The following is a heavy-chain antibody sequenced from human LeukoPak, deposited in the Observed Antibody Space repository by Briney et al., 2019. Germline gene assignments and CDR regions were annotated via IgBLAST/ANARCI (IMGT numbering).Heavy chain of an antibody. Sequence: PSETLSLTCTVSGGSISSYYWSWIRQPPGKGLEWIGYIYYSGSTNYNPSLESRVTISVDTSKNQFSLKLSSVTAADTAVYYCARSDRVSIAAPGAAAFDIWGQGTMVTVSS. CDR2: IYYSGST. CDR1: GGSISSYY. V-gene: IGHV4-59*01. D-gene: IGHD6-6*01. CDR3: ARSDRVSIAAPGAAAFDI. J-gene: IGHJ3*02.